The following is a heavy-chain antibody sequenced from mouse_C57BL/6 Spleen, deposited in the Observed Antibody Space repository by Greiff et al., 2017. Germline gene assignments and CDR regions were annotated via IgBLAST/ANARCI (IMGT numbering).Heavy chain of an antibody. D-gene: IGHD2-4*01. J-gene: IGHJ4*01. CDR2: INPSTGGT. V-gene: IGHV1-42*01. CDR1: GYSFTGYY. CDR3: ARFGDYGYYAMDY. Sequence: VQLQQSGPELVKPGASVKISCKASGYSFTGYYMNWVKQSPEKSLEWIGEINPSTGGTTYNQKFKAKATLTVDKSSSTAYMQLKSLTSEDSAVYYCARFGDYGYYAMDYWGQGTSVTVSS.